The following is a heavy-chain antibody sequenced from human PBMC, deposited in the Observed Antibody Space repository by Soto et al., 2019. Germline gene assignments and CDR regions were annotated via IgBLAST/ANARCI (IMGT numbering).Heavy chain of an antibody. Sequence: GGSLRLSCAASGFTFNNYGMTWVRQAPGKGLEWVSGISSSGGGTYYADSVKGRFTISRDNSKNTLYLQMNSLRAEDMAVYYCAKGSYCSSTSCYLPSWYFDLWGRGTLVTVSS. CDR3: AKGSYCSSTSCYLPSWYFDL. V-gene: IGHV3-23*01. CDR1: GFTFNNYG. D-gene: IGHD2-2*01. J-gene: IGHJ2*01. CDR2: ISSSGGGT.